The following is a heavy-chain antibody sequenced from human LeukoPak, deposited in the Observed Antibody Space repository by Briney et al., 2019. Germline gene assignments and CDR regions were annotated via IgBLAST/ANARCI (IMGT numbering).Heavy chain of an antibody. CDR3: ARRVPSQVITDYFDY. Sequence: GFLRLSCAASGFTFSTYSMNWVRQAPGKGLEWVSYISSSSSTIYYADSVKGRFTISRDDAKNSLNLQMNGLRAEDTAVYYCARRVPSQVITDYFDYWGQGALVTVSS. CDR2: ISSSSSTI. CDR1: GFTFSTYS. D-gene: IGHD3-16*01. V-gene: IGHV3-48*01. J-gene: IGHJ4*02.